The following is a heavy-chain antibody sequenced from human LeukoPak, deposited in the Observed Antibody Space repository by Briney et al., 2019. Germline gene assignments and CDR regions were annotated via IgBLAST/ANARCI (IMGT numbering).Heavy chain of an antibody. D-gene: IGHD6-19*01. V-gene: IGHV1-18*04. CDR2: ISAYNGNT. CDR1: GYTCTSYG. Sequence: ASVKVSCKASGYTCTSYGISWVRQAPGQGLEWMGWISAYNGNTNYAQKLQGRVTMTTDTSTSTAYMELRSLRSDDTAVYYCARGYEQWLPDGGFDPWGQGTLVTVSS. J-gene: IGHJ5*02. CDR3: ARGYEQWLPDGGFDP.